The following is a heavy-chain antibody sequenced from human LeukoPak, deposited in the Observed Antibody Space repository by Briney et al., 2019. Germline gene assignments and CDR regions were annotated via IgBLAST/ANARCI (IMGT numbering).Heavy chain of an antibody. CDR3: AAMVVAGKYYFDY. V-gene: IGHV1-18*01. D-gene: IGHD6-19*01. J-gene: IGHJ4*02. CDR2: ISGFNGNT. Sequence: ASVKVSCKASDYNFAAYGITWVRQAPGQGLEWMGWISGFNGNTKYEQKFQGRVTMTTDTSTSTAYMELRSLRSDDTAVYYCAAMVVAGKYYFDYWGQGTLVTVSS. CDR1: DYNFAAYG.